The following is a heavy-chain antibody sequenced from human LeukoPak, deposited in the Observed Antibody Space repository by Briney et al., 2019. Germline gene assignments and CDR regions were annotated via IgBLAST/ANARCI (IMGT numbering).Heavy chain of an antibody. V-gene: IGHV5-51*01. J-gene: IGHJ4*02. Sequence: GESLKISCKGSGYSFTSYWIGWVRQMPGKGLEWMGIIYPGDSDTRYGPSFQGQVTISADKSISTAYLQWSSLKASDTAMYYCARWRYYYDSSGYWSLLDYWGQGTLVTVSS. CDR2: IYPGDSDT. CDR1: GYSFTSYW. CDR3: ARWRYYYDSSGYWSLLDY. D-gene: IGHD3-22*01.